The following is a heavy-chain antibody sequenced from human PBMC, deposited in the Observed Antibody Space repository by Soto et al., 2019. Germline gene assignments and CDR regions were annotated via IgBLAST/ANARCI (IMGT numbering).Heavy chain of an antibody. CDR2: ISSSSSTI. CDR3: ARDLPKGFELDPPEGVY. Sequence: GGSLRLSCAASGFTFSSYSMNWVRQAPGKGLEWVSYISSSSSTIYYADSVKGRFTISRDNAKNSLYLQMNSLRAEDTAVYYCARDLPKGFELDPPEGVYWGQGTLVTVSS. D-gene: IGHD1-7*01. CDR1: GFTFSSYS. J-gene: IGHJ4*02. V-gene: IGHV3-48*01.